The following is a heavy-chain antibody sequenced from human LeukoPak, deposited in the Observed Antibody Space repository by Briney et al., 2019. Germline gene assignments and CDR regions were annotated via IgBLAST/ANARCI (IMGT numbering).Heavy chain of an antibody. CDR2: ISAYNGNT. CDR1: GYTFTSYG. J-gene: IGHJ3*02. V-gene: IGHV1-18*01. D-gene: IGHD3-22*01. Sequence: GASVKVSFKASGYTFTSYGIRWVRQAPGQGLEWVGWISAYNGNTNYAQKLQGRVTMTTDTSTSTAYLELRSLRSDDTAVYYCARDLSYDSSGYYRNDAFDIWGQGTMVTVSS. CDR3: ARDLSYDSSGYYRNDAFDI.